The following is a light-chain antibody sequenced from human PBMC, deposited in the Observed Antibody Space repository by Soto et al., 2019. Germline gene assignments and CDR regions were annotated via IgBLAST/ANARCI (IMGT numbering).Light chain of an antibody. J-gene: IGLJ2*01. V-gene: IGLV1-44*01. CDR3: EAWDDSLDGHVV. CDR1: SSNIGSNT. Sequence: QPVLTQPPSASGTPGQRVTISCSGSSSNIGSNTVSWYQQLPGTAPKLLIYSNNQRPSGVPDRFSGSKSGTSASLAISGLQSEDEADYYCEAWDDSLDGHVVFGGGTKLTVL. CDR2: SNN.